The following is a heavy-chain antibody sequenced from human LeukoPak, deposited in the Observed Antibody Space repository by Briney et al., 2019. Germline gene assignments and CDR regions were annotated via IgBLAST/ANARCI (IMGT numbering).Heavy chain of an antibody. CDR1: GFTFSSYA. V-gene: IGHV3-30-3*01. CDR2: ISYDGSNK. CDR3: ARDLSPGDPHDAFDI. Sequence: GGSLRLSCAASGFTFSSYAMHWVRQAPGKGLEWVAVISYDGSNKYYADSVKGRFTISRDNSKNTLYLQMGSLRAEDMAVYYCARDLSPGDPHDAFDIWGQGTMVTVSS. D-gene: IGHD4-17*01. J-gene: IGHJ3*02.